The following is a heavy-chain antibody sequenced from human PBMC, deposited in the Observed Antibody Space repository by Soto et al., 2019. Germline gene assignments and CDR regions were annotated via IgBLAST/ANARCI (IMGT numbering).Heavy chain of an antibody. J-gene: IGHJ4*02. Sequence: PGGSLRLCCAASGFTFSSYAMSGVRQAPGKGLEWVSAISGSGGSTYYADSVKGRFTISRDNSKNTLYLQMNSLRAEDTAVYYCAKDRRLETYYDFWSGYPSPYYFDYWGQGTLVTVSS. CDR1: GFTFSSYA. CDR2: ISGSGGST. CDR3: AKDRRLETYYDFWSGYPSPYYFDY. V-gene: IGHV3-23*01. D-gene: IGHD3-3*01.